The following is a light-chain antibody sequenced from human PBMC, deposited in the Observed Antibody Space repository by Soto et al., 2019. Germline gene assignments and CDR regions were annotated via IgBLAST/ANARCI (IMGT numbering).Light chain of an antibody. CDR1: QTVTSNY. Sequence: EILLTQSPDTLSLSPCATAILSCRASQTVTSNYLAWFQQKPGQAPRLLIYGASSRATGIPDRFSGSGSGTDFSLTISRLEPEDFAVYYCKQYGRSPIYAFGPGTKVDFK. V-gene: IGKV3-20*01. J-gene: IGKJ3*01. CDR2: GAS. CDR3: KQYGRSPIYA.